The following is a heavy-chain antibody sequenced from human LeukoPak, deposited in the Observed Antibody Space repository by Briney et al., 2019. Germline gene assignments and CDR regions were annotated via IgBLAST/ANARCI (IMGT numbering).Heavy chain of an antibody. CDR1: GXTFSSYS. CDR3: ARAGRARSYYFDY. D-gene: IGHD2-15*01. J-gene: IGHJ4*02. CDR2: ISSSSSYI. Sequence: PGGSLRLSCAASGXTFSSYSMNWVRQAPGKGLEWVSSISSSSSYIYYADSVKGRFTISRDNAKNSLYLQMNSLRAEDTAVYYCARAGRARSYYFDYWGQGTLVTVSS. V-gene: IGHV3-21*01.